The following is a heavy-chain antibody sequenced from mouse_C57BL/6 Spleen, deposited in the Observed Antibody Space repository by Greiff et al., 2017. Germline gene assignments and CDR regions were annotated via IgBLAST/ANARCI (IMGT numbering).Heavy chain of an antibody. CDR2: ISYDGSN. CDR1: GYSITSGYY. V-gene: IGHV3-6*01. J-gene: IGHJ1*03. Sequence: EVQLQESGPGLVKPSQSLSLTCSVTGYSITSGYYWNWIRQFPGNKLEWMGYISYDGSNNYNPSLKNRISITRDTSKNQFFLKLNSVTTEDTATYYCARDPYGSSYGYFDVWGTGTTVTVSS. D-gene: IGHD1-1*01. CDR3: ARDPYGSSYGYFDV.